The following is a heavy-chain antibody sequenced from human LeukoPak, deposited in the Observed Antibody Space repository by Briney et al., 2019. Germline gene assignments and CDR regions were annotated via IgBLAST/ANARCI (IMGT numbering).Heavy chain of an antibody. CDR2: IYYSGST. CDR1: GGSLSSGGYY. V-gene: IGHV4-31*01. D-gene: IGHD1-14*01. J-gene: IGHJ4*02. CDR3: ARDQPVLYYFDY. Sequence: SQTLSLTRTVSGGSLSSGGYYWTWTRQHPGKGLECIGYIYYSGSTYYTPSHKSVVTLTVDSSKNQSSLKLSSMTAADTAVYYCARDQPVLYYFDYWGQGTLVTVSS.